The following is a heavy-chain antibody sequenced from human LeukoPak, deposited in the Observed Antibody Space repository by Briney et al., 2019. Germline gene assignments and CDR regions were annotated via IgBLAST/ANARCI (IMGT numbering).Heavy chain of an antibody. CDR3: ARGGSSTSRPFDY. D-gene: IGHD2-2*01. Sequence: SETLSLTCTVSGGSISSYYWSWIRQPPGKGLEWIGCIYYSGSTNYNPSLKSRVTISVDTSKNQLSLKLSSVTAADTAVYYCARGGSSTSRPFDYWGQGTLVTVSS. J-gene: IGHJ4*02. CDR1: GGSISSYY. V-gene: IGHV4-59*12. CDR2: IYYSGST.